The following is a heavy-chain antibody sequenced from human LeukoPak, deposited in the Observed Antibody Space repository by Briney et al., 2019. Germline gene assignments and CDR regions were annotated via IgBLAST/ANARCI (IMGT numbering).Heavy chain of an antibody. V-gene: IGHV1-18*01. D-gene: IGHD6-13*01. Sequence: ASVKVSCKASGYTFTSYGISWVRQASGQGLEWMGWISAYNGNTNYAQKLQGRVTMTTDTSTSTAYMELRSLRSDDTTVYYCARMRPALLAAAGTGFDYWGQGTLVTVSS. J-gene: IGHJ4*02. CDR1: GYTFTSYG. CDR3: ARMRPALLAAAGTGFDY. CDR2: ISAYNGNT.